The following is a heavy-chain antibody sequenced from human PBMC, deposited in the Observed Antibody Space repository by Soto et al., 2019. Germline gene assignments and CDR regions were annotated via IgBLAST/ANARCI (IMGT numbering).Heavy chain of an antibody. V-gene: IGHV1-8*01. CDR2: MDPNSGGT. CDR3: ARERKFDFWRKGLDV. D-gene: IGHD3-3*01. CDR1: GYTFTTYD. Sequence: ASVKVSCKASGYTFTTYDINWVRQAPGQGLEWLGWMDPNSGGTGYAQNFQGRITMTRNISRNTAHMELSSLQSEDTAVYYCARERKFDFWRKGLDVWGQGTTVTAP. J-gene: IGHJ6*02.